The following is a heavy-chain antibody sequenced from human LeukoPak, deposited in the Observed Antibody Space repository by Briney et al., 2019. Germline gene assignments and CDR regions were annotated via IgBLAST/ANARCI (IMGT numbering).Heavy chain of an antibody. J-gene: IGHJ4*02. CDR1: GGSFSGFY. CDR2: LDHSGST. Sequence: SETLSLTCAVYGGSFSGFYWSWIRQPPGKGLEWIGELDHSGSTNYNPSLKSRVTISLDTSKNQFSLKLGSVTAADTAVYYCARVFYYFDNWGQGTLVTVSS. V-gene: IGHV4-34*01. CDR3: ARVFYYFDN.